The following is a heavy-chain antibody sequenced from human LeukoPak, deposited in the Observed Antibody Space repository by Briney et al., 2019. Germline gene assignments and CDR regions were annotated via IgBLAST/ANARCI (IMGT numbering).Heavy chain of an antibody. J-gene: IGHJ4*02. CDR1: SGSISSYY. D-gene: IGHD5-18*01. V-gene: IGHV4-59*08. CDR2: IYYSGIT. Sequence: SETLSLTCTVSSGSISSYYWSWIRQPPGKGLEWIGYIYYSGITEYSPSLKGRVTISVETSKNQFSLRLSSATAADAAVYYCARHAADTVMLDNWGQGTLVTVSS. CDR3: ARHAADTVMLDN.